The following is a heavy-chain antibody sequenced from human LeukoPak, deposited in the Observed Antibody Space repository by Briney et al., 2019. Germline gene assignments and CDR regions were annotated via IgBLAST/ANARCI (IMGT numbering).Heavy chain of an antibody. J-gene: IGHJ4*02. CDR2: INHSGST. CDR3: ARQKGSGWYRTGYYFDY. D-gene: IGHD6-19*01. V-gene: IGHV4-38-2*02. Sequence: PSETLSLTCTVSGYSISSGYYWGWIRQPPGKGLEWIGEINHSGSTNYNPSLKSRVTISVDTSKNRFSLKLSSVTAADTAVYYCARQKGSGWYRTGYYFDYWGQGTLVTVSS. CDR1: GYSISSGYY.